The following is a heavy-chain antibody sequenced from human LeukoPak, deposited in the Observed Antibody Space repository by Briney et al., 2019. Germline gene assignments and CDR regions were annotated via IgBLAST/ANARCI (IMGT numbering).Heavy chain of an antibody. Sequence: ASVTVSCKASGGTFSSYAISWVRQAPGQGLEWMGGIIPIFGTANYAQKFQGRVTITADESTSTAYMELRSLRSDDTAVYYCAGTYDFWSGYWFDPWGQGTLVTVSS. J-gene: IGHJ5*02. CDR2: IIPIFGTA. CDR1: GGTFSSYA. V-gene: IGHV1-69*13. D-gene: IGHD3-3*01. CDR3: AGTYDFWSGYWFDP.